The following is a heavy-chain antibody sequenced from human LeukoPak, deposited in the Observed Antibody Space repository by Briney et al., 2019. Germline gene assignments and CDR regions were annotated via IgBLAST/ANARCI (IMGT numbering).Heavy chain of an antibody. D-gene: IGHD3-10*01. CDR2: ISISSAYT. CDR1: GFTFSDSS. Sequence: PGGSLRLSCAASGFTFSDSSMSWIRQAPGEGLQWVSYISISSAYTIYADSVKGRFTISRDNAKNSLYLQMNSLRAEDTAVYYCAREMGKRGSGSVPSNFYYNGLDVWGKGTTVTVSS. CDR3: AREMGKRGSGSVPSNFYYNGLDV. V-gene: IGHV3-11*06. J-gene: IGHJ6*04.